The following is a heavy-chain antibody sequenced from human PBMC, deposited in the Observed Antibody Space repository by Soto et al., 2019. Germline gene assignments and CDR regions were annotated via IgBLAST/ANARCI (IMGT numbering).Heavy chain of an antibody. D-gene: IGHD3-16*01. V-gene: IGHV3-43*01. CDR1: GFTFDDYT. CDR2: ISWDGGTT. CDR3: AKGGDYWYFDL. J-gene: IGHJ2*01. Sequence: EMQLVESGGVVVQPGGSLILYCAASGFTFDDYTMHWVRQVPGKGLDWVSTISWDGGTTYYADSVKGRFTISRDNSKSSLYLQMIGLRTEDSAFYYCAKGGDYWYFDLWGRGTLATVSS.